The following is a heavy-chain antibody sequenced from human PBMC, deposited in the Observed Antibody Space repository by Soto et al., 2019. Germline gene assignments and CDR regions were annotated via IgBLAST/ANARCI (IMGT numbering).Heavy chain of an antibody. V-gene: IGHV1-69*12. Sequence: QVQLVQSGAEVKKPGSSVKVSCKASGGTFSSYAISWVRQAPGQGLEWMGGIIPIFGTANYAQKLQGRVTITADESTSTAYMELSSLRSEDTAVYSCASPTKPLYYYYGMDVWGQGTTVTVSS. CDR3: ASPTKPLYYYYGMDV. CDR2: IIPIFGTA. CDR1: GGTFSSYA. J-gene: IGHJ6*02. D-gene: IGHD1-1*01.